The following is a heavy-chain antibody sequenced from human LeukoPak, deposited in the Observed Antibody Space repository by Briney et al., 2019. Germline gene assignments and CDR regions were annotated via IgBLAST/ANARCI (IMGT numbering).Heavy chain of an antibody. J-gene: IGHJ4*02. V-gene: IGHV4-59*08. CDR2: IYNSGST. CDR1: GGSINSYY. Sequence: SETLSLTCTVSGGSINSYYWTWIRQPPGKGLEWIGYIYNSGSTNYNPSLKSRVTISADTSKKQFSLRVSSVTAADTAVYYCARGKMGTGFDYWGQGTQVTVSS. D-gene: IGHD7-27*01. CDR3: ARGKMGTGFDY.